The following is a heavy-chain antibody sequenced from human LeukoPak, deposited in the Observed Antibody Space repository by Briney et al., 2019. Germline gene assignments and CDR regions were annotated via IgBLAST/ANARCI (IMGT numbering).Heavy chain of an antibody. Sequence: GGSLRLSCAASGFRFSSYDIHWVRQAPGKGLEWVTFIESDGTKEYHADSVKGRFTISRDNSKNTVYVQMNTLRAEDTAVYYCAKEGSGWYYLDYWGQGTVVTVSS. CDR1: GFRFSSYD. V-gene: IGHV3-30*02. CDR2: IESDGTKE. CDR3: AKEGSGWYYLDY. J-gene: IGHJ4*02. D-gene: IGHD6-19*01.